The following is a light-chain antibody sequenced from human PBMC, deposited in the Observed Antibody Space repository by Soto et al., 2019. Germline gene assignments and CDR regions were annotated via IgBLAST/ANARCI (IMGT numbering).Light chain of an antibody. CDR3: QVWDSSSDHYV. J-gene: IGLJ1*01. CDR1: NIGSKS. CDR2: YDS. Sequence: SYELTQPPSVSVAPGKTARITCGGTNIGSKSVHWYQQKPGQAPVLVTYYDSDRPSGIPERFSGSNSGNTATLTISRVEAGDEADYYCQVWDSSSDHYVFGTGTKVTVL. V-gene: IGLV3-21*04.